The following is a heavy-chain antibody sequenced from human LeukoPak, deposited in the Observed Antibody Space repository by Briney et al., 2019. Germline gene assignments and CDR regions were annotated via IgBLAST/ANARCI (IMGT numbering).Heavy chain of an antibody. CDR1: GFTFSRTW. Sequence: GGSLRLSCAASGFTFSRTWMSWVRQSPGKGLEWVANINGDGSEEYYVDSVKGRFTISRANARSSLYLQMNSLSAEDTAVYYCAREPSPVAGTPEYFQHWGQGTLVTVSS. CDR2: INGDGSEE. D-gene: IGHD6-19*01. J-gene: IGHJ1*01. CDR3: AREPSPVAGTPEYFQH. V-gene: IGHV3-7*01.